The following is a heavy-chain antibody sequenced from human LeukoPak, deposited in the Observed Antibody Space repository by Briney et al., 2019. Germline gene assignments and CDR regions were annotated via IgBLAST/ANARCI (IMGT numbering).Heavy chain of an antibody. CDR2: INSDGSST. CDR3: TRDYSYAMAV. CDR1: GFTFSSAW. V-gene: IGHV3-74*01. Sequence: GGSLRLSCAASGFTFSSAWMHWARQPPGKGLVWVSRINSDGSSTNYADSVKGRFTISRDNAKNMVNLQMNSLRAEDTAIYYCTRDYSYAMAVWGQGTTVTVSS. J-gene: IGHJ6*02. D-gene: IGHD2-21*01.